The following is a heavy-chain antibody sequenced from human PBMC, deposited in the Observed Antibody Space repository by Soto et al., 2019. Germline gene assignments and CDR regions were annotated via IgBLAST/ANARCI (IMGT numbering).Heavy chain of an antibody. D-gene: IGHD1-26*01. CDR1: AFTFSSYA. J-gene: IGHJ4*02. V-gene: IGHV3-23*01. Sequence: EVQLLESGGGSVQPGGSLRLSCAASAFTFSSYAMSWVRQIPGKGLEWVSGISGSGGSTYYADSVKGRLTISRDNSKSTLYLQMNSLRAEDTAVYYCAKGLSGRNFPFDYWGQGTLVTVSS. CDR2: ISGSGGST. CDR3: AKGLSGRNFPFDY.